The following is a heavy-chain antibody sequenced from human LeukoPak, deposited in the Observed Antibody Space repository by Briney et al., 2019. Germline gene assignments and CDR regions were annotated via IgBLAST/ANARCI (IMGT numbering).Heavy chain of an antibody. CDR3: ARDENVLRYFVFDY. CDR1: GYTFTSYG. J-gene: IGHJ4*02. V-gene: IGHV1-18*01. Sequence: ASVTVSFKASGYTFTSYGISWVRQAPGQGLEWMGWISAYNGNTNYAQKLQGRVTMTTDTSTSTAYMELRSLRSDDTAVYYCARDENVLRYFVFDYWGQGTLVTVSS. CDR2: ISAYNGNT. D-gene: IGHD3-9*01.